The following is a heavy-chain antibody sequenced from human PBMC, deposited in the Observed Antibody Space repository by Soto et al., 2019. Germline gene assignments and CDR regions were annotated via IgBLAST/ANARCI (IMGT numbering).Heavy chain of an antibody. J-gene: IGHJ6*02. CDR2: IKQDGSEK. D-gene: IGHD4-4*01. Sequence: LRLSCAASGFTFSSYWMSWVRQAPGKGLEWVANIKQDGSEKYYVDSVKGRFTISRDNAKNSLYLQMNSLRAEDTAVYYCARVLGNSGYYGMDVWGQGTTVTAP. CDR1: GFTFSSYW. V-gene: IGHV3-7*03. CDR3: ARVLGNSGYYGMDV.